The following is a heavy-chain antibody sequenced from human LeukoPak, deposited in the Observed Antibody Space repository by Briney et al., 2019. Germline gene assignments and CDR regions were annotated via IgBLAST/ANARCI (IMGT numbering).Heavy chain of an antibody. CDR3: ARRLRTTVTTRPFDI. CDR2: IYPGDSDT. D-gene: IGHD4-11*01. Sequence: PGGSLRLSCKGSGYSFTSYWIGWVRQMPGKGLEWMGIIYPGDSDTRYSPSFQGQVTISADKSVSTAYLQWSSLKASDTAMYYCARRLRTTVTTRPFDIWGQGTMVTVSS. V-gene: IGHV5-51*01. J-gene: IGHJ3*02. CDR1: GYSFTSYW.